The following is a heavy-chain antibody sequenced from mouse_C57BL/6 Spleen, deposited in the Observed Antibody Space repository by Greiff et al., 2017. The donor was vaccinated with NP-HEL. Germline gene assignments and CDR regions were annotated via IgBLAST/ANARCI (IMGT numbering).Heavy chain of an antibody. CDR1: DSEVFPIAY. Sequence: VQLQQSGSELRSPGSSVKLSCKDFDSEVFPIAYMSWVRQKPGHGFEWIGGILPSIGRTIYGEKFEDKATLDADTLSNTAYLELNSLTSEDSAIYDCARRRFTTVVAPYWYFDVWGTGTTVTVSS. CDR3: ARRRFTTVVAPYWYFDV. CDR2: ILPSIGRT. D-gene: IGHD1-1*01. V-gene: IGHV15-2*01. J-gene: IGHJ1*03.